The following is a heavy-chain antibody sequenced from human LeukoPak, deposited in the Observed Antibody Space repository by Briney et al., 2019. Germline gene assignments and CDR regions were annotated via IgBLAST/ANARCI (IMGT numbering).Heavy chain of an antibody. CDR2: ISYDGSNK. V-gene: IGHV3-30*18. Sequence: GRSLRLSCAASGFTLSSYGMHWVRQAPGKGLEWVAVISYDGSNKYYADSVKGRFTISRDNSKNTLYLQMNSLRAEDTAVYYCTKNLQHYYGSGSMGGYWGEGTLVTVSS. CDR3: TKNLQHYYGSGSMGGY. J-gene: IGHJ4*02. CDR1: GFTLSSYG. D-gene: IGHD3-10*01.